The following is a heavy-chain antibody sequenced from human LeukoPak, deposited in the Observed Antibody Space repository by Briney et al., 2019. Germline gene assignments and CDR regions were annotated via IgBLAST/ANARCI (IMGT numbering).Heavy chain of an antibody. CDR1: GFSFSDYW. Sequence: TGGSLRLSCAASGFSFSDYWMDWVRQSPGKGMEWVANINQDGSEGYYADSVKGRFTISRDNAKNSLYLQMNKLRAEDTAVYYCSRSPDYWGQGGPGHRLL. CDR3: SRSPDY. V-gene: IGHV3-7*01. J-gene: IGHJ4*02. CDR2: INQDGSEG.